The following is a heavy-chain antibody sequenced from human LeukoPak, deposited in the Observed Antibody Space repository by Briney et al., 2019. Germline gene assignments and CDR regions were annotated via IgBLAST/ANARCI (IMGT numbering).Heavy chain of an antibody. CDR1: GGSISSSSYY. CDR3: ARQSKEDFWSGPMAGHDAFDI. V-gene: IGHV4-39*01. D-gene: IGHD3-3*01. CDR2: IYYSGST. Sequence: PSETLSLTCTVSGGSISSSSYYWGWIRQPPGKGLEWIGSIYYSGSTYYNPSLKSRVTISVDTSKNQFSLKLSSVTAADTAVYYCARQSKEDFWSGPMAGHDAFDIWGQGTMVTVSS. J-gene: IGHJ3*02.